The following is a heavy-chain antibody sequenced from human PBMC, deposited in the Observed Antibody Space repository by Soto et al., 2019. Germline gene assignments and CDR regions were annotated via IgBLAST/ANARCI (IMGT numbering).Heavy chain of an antibody. CDR3: TLGGYYYFDY. V-gene: IGHV1-46*03. Sequence: GASVKVSCKASGYTFTNYYIHWVRQAPGQGPEWMGIINPSHGSTTYAQKFQGRVTMTRDTSTNTVYMELSSLRSEDTAVYYCTLGGYYYFDYWGQGTPVTVSS. J-gene: IGHJ4*02. D-gene: IGHD3-22*01. CDR2: INPSHGST. CDR1: GYTFTNYY.